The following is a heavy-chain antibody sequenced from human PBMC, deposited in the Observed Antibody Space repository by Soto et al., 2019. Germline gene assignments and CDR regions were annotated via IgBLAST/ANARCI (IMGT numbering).Heavy chain of an antibody. CDR1: GYTFTTYA. V-gene: IGHV1-3*01. D-gene: IGHD6-13*01. Sequence: QVQLVQSGAEVKKPGASVKVSCKASGYTFTTYAMHWVRHAPGQRLEWMGWINAGNGNTKYSQKFQGRVTITRDTSASTAYMELKSLRSEDTAVYYCAREHMAAGGHCDYWCQGTLVIVSS. CDR2: INAGNGNT. J-gene: IGHJ4*02. CDR3: AREHMAAGGHCDY.